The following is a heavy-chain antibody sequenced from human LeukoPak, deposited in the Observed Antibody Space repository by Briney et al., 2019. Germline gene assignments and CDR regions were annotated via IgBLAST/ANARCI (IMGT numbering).Heavy chain of an antibody. V-gene: IGHV4-31*03. CDR1: GGSISSGGYY. D-gene: IGHD1-26*01. CDR3: ASVFRRVGATQPYYFDY. J-gene: IGHJ4*02. Sequence: PSETLSLTCTVSGGSISSGGYYWSWIRQHPGKGLEWIGYTYYSGSTYYNPSLKSRVTISVDTSKNQFSLKLSSVTAADTAVYYCASVFRRVGATQPYYFDYWGQGTLVTVSS. CDR2: TYYSGST.